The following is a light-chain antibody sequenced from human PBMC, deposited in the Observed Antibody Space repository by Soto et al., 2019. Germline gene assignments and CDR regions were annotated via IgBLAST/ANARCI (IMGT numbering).Light chain of an antibody. CDR3: SSYAGRNNLV. J-gene: IGLJ2*01. Sequence: QSVLPQPPSASGSPGQSVTISCTGTSSDVGGYNYVSWYQQHPGKAPKLMIYEVSKRPSGVPDRFSGSKSGNTASLTVSGLQDEDEADYYCSSYAGRNNLVFGGGTKLTVL. CDR2: EVS. V-gene: IGLV2-8*01. CDR1: SSDVGGYNY.